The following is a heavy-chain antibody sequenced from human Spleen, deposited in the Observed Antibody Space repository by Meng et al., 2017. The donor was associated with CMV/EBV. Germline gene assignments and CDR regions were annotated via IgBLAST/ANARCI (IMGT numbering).Heavy chain of an antibody. V-gene: IGHV1-18*01. CDR1: GGTFSNYT. CDR2: ISGYNGRT. Sequence: ASVKVSCKASGGTFSNYTISWVRQAPGQGLEWMGWISGYNGRTNYAQNFQGRLIMTAGTSTSTAYMELRSLRSDDTAVYYCARDFYDIEGHNYDCFDPWGQGALVTVSS. D-gene: IGHD2/OR15-2a*01. CDR3: ARDFYDIEGHNYDCFDP. J-gene: IGHJ5*02.